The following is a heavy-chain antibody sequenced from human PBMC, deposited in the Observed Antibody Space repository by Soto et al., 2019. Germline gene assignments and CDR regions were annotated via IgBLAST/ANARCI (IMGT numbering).Heavy chain of an antibody. V-gene: IGHV3-48*01. CDR3: ARDLYDEYEYCYYYMDI. CDR2: ISSSSSTI. D-gene: IGHD3-3*01. CDR1: GFTFSSYS. J-gene: IGHJ6*03. Sequence: PGGSLRLSCAASGFTFSSYSTNWVRQAPGKGLEWVSYISSSSSTIYYADSVKGRFTISRDNAKNSLYLQMNSLRAEDTAVYYCARDLYDEYEYCYYYMDIVGKETTVTFSS.